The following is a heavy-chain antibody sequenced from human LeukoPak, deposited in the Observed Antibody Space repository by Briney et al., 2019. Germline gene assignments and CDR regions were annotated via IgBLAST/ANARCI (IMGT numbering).Heavy chain of an antibody. CDR1: GYTFTGYY. CDR3: ARGRNYYYYMDV. Sequence: ASVKVSCKASGYTFTGYYMHWVRQAPGQGLEWMGWINPNSGGTNCAQKFQGRVTMTRDTSISTAYMELSRLRSDDTAVYYCARGRNYYYYMDVWGKGTTVTVSS. V-gene: IGHV1-2*02. J-gene: IGHJ6*03. CDR2: INPNSGGT.